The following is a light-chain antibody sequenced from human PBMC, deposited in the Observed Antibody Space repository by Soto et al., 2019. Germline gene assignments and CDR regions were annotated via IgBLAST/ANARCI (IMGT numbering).Light chain of an antibody. V-gene: IGLV2-23*02. CDR2: EVS. Sequence: HSVLTQPASVAGSPGRSTTISCTRTSSDVGSYNLVSWYQQHPGKAPKLMIYEVSKRPSGVSNRFSGSKSGNTASLTISGLQAEDEADYYCCSYAGSSTYVFGTGTKVTVL. CDR1: SSDVGSYNL. CDR3: CSYAGSSTYV. J-gene: IGLJ1*01.